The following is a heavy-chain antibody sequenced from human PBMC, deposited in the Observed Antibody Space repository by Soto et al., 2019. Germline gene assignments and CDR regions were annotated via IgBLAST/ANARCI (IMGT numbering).Heavy chain of an antibody. Sequence: GGSLRLSCAASGFSFSRNWMNWVRQAPGKGLEWVDSIIQDGGEKHYVDSVKGRFIISRDNAKNSLFLQMNSLRVEDTAMYYCVREGPTYNFDFWGQGTPVTVSS. V-gene: IGHV3-7*01. CDR2: IIQDGGEK. D-gene: IGHD4-4*01. J-gene: IGHJ4*02. CDR1: GFSFSRNW. CDR3: VREGPTYNFDF.